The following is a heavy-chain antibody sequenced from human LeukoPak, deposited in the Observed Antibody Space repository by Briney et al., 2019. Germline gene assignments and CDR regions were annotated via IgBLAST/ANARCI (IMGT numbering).Heavy chain of an antibody. D-gene: IGHD5-18*01. CDR3: ARLRGGIQLWGD. J-gene: IGHJ4*02. CDR1: GGSVTSDSYS. V-gene: IGHV4-39*01. Sequence: SETLSLTCTVSGGSVTSDSYSWGWIRQPPGKGLQWIVTLSHNGLNYYNPSLKSRVAMPVDTSKNQFSVRLSSLAAADTAVYYCARLRGGIQLWGDRGQGTLVTVSS. CDR2: LSHNGLN.